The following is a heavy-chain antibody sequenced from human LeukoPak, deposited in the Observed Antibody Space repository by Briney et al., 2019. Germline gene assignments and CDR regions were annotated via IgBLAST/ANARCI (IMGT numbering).Heavy chain of an antibody. CDR1: GGSISSGGYY. D-gene: IGHD3-10*01. J-gene: IGHJ4*02. CDR2: IYYSGSA. V-gene: IGHV4-31*03. CDR3: ARVNYGSATKEDY. Sequence: SQTLSLTCTVSGGSISSGGYYWSWIRQHPGKGLEWIGYIYYSGSAYYNPSLKSRVTISVDTSENQFSLRLSSVTAADTAVYYCARVNYGSATKEDYWGQGTLVTVSS.